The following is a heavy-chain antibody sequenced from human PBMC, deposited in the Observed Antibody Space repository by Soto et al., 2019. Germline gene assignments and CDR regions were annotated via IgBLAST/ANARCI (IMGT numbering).Heavy chain of an antibody. D-gene: IGHD3-3*01. CDR2: IFSNDEK. CDR3: ARIRESVDFWSGYQPIFDD. CDR1: GFSLSNARMG. J-gene: IGHJ4*02. Sequence: SGPTLVNPTETLTLTCTVSGFSLSNARMGVSWIRQPPGKALEWLAHIFSNDEKSYSTSLKSRLTISKDTSKSQVVLTMTNMDPVDTATYYCARIRESVDFWSGYQPIFDDWGQGTLVTGSS. V-gene: IGHV2-26*01.